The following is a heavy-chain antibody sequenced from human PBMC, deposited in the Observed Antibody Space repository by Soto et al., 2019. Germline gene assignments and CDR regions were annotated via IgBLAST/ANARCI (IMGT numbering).Heavy chain of an antibody. CDR3: ARGYFDSGHGYDL. J-gene: IGHJ5*02. CDR1: GDLFNNHC. D-gene: IGHD3-10*01. V-gene: IGHV5-51*01. Sequence: GESLQIFCRGPGDLFNNHCIGWVLQTPGKGLEWMGLIFTRDSETKTSPSFQGHVSFSVDNSINTVYLQWTSLKTTDTGIYFCARGYFDSGHGYDLWGQGTLVTVSS. CDR2: IFTRDSET.